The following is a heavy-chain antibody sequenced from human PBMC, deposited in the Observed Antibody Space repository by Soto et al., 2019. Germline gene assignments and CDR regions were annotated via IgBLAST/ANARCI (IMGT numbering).Heavy chain of an antibody. Sequence: CKESGYSFVTYSMSSVRQAAGQGLEWMGWVNPDSGHAGYAQKFQGRVTLTSSASINTAYMELTSPTSEDTAVYYCARWGVTPYGLDVWGQGATVTVSS. J-gene: IGHJ6*02. CDR1: GYSFVTYS. CDR3: ARWGVTPYGLDV. V-gene: IGHV1-8*01. CDR2: VNPDSGHA. D-gene: IGHD2-8*01.